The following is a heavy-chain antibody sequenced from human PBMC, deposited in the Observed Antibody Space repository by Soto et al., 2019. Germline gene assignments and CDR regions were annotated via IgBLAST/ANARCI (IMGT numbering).Heavy chain of an antibody. J-gene: IGHJ4*02. D-gene: IGHD6-13*01. CDR3: ARDLSDIAAAGPTYYFDY. V-gene: IGHV3-48*04. Sequence: GGSLRLSCAASGFTFSSYSMNWVRQAPGKGLEWVSYISSSSSTIYYADSVKGRFTISRDNAKNSLYLQMNSLRAEDTAVFYFARDLSDIAAAGPTYYFDYWGQGTLVTVSS. CDR1: GFTFSSYS. CDR2: ISSSSSTI.